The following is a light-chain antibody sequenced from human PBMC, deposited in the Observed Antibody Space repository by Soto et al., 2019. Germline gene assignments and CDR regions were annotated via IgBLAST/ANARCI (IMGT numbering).Light chain of an antibody. CDR3: QQYVTSPWT. CDR2: GAS. Sequence: ENVLTQYPGTVSLSPGERATLSCRASQSVSSNYLAWYQQKPGQAPRLLIYGASSRATGIPDRFSGGGSGTDFTLTISRVEPEDFAVYYCQQYVTSPWTFGQGTKVEIK. V-gene: IGKV3-20*01. J-gene: IGKJ1*01. CDR1: QSVSSNY.